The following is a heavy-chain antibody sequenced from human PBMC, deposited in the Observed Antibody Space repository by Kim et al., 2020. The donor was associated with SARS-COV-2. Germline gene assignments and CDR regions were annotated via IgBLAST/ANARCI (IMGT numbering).Heavy chain of an antibody. CDR3: ARDRSTMVRGVMGFDP. CDR1: GYTFTGYY. V-gene: IGHV1-2*04. D-gene: IGHD3-10*01. J-gene: IGHJ5*02. CDR2: INPNSGGT. Sequence: ASVKVSCKASGYTFTGYYMHWVRQAPGQGLEWMGWINPNSGGTNYAQKFQGWVTMTRDTSISTAYMELSRLRSDDTAVYYCARDRSTMVRGVMGFDPWGQGTLVTVSS.